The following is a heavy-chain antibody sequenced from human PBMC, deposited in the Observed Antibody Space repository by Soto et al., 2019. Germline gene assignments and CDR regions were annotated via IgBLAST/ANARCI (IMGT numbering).Heavy chain of an antibody. V-gene: IGHV4-34*01. Sequence: PSETLSLTCAVYGGSFSSYYWSWIRQPPGKGLEWIGEINDSGSTNYNPSLKSRVTMSVDTSKKQFSLNLTSVTAADSAVYYCARLQQHLVPIPWGQGTLVTGS. CDR2: INDSGST. CDR3: ARLQQHLVPIP. J-gene: IGHJ4*02. D-gene: IGHD6-13*01. CDR1: GGSFSSYY.